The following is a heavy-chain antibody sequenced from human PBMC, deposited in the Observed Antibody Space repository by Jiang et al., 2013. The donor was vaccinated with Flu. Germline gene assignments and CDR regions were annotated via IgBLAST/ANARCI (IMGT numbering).Heavy chain of an antibody. V-gene: IGHV3-23*01. CDR2: ISGGGKTT. Sequence: LEWVSSISGGGKTTYYADSVKGRFTISSDKAKRTVFLQLNSLRVEDTAIYYCTRDSPPTDWGQGTLVTVSS. CDR3: TRDSPPTD. J-gene: IGHJ4*02.